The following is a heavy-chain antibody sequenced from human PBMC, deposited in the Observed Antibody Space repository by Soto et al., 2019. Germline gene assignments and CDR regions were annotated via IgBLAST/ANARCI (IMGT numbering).Heavy chain of an antibody. CDR1: GCSISSGDYY. J-gene: IGHJ4*02. V-gene: IGHV4-30-4*01. D-gene: IGHD5-12*01. CDR2: IYYSGST. CDR3: ARGRRWLLIFDY. Sequence: PSETLSLTCTVSGCSISSGDYYWSWIRQPPGKGLEWIGYIYYSGSTYYNPSLKSRVTISVDTSKNQFSLKLSSVTAADTAVYYCARGRRWLLIFDYWGQGTLVTVSS.